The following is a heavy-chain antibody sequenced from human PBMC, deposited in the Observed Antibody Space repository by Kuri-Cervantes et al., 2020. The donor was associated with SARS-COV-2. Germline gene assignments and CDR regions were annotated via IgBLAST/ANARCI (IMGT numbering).Heavy chain of an antibody. D-gene: IGHD3-3*01. J-gene: IGHJ4*02. V-gene: IGHV4-38-2*02. Sequence: SETLSLTCTVSGYSISSGYYWGWIRQPPGKGLEWIGSIYHSGSTYYNPSLKSRVTISVDTSKNQFSLKLSSVTAADTAVYYCARDNCDFWSGASLPGYWGQGTLVTVSS. CDR1: GYSISSGYY. CDR2: IYHSGST. CDR3: ARDNCDFWSGASLPGY.